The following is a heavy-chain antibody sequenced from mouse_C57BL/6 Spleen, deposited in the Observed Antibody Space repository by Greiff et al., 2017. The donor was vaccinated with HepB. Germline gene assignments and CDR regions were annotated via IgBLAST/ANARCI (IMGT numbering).Heavy chain of an antibody. CDR1: GYTFTDYE. J-gene: IGHJ4*01. CDR3: TRERKNYDYDGAMDY. D-gene: IGHD2-4*01. Sequence: QVQLQQSGAELVRPGASVTLSCKASGYTFTDYEMHWVKQTPVHGLEWIGAIDPGTGGTAYNQKFKGKAILTADKSSSTAYMELRSLTSEDSAVYYCTRERKNYDYDGAMDYWGQGTSVTVSS. CDR2: IDPGTGGT. V-gene: IGHV1-15*01.